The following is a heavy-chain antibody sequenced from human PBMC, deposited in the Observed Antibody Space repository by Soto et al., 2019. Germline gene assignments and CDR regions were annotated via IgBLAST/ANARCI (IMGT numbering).Heavy chain of an antibody. Sequence: PGGSLRLSCAASGFTFSTYAMNWVRQAPGKGLEWVSGISGSGDSTYYADSVKGRFTVSRDNSKNTLYLQMNSLRAEDTAVYYCSKGTSAISMTGVVTGWFDLWGLGTLVTVSS. CDR1: GFTFSTYA. CDR3: SKGTSAISMTGVVTGWFDL. D-gene: IGHD3-22*01. CDR2: ISGSGDST. J-gene: IGHJ5*02. V-gene: IGHV3-23*01.